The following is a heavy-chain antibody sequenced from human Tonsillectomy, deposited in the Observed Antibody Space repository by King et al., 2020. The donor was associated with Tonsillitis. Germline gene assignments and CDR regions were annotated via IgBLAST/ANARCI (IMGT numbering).Heavy chain of an antibody. CDR3: TTDEFWGNYRYTHWFDT. Sequence: VQLVESGGGLVKPGGSLRLSCAASGCTFSNAWMSWVRQAPGKVLDVVGRIKSKTDGGTTDYAAPVKGRFTISRDDSKNTRYLQMNSLKTEDTAVLHCTTDEFWGNYRYTHWFDTYGHRHLVTVSS. CDR2: IKSKTDGGTT. D-gene: IGHD3-16*02. J-gene: IGHJ5*01. V-gene: IGHV3-15*01. CDR1: GCTFSNAW.